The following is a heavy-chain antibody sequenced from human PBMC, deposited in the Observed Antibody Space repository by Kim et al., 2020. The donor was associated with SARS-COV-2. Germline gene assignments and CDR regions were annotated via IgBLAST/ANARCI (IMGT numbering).Heavy chain of an antibody. V-gene: IGHV4-59*09. Sequence: KSRVTISVDPSKNQFSLKLSSVTAADTAVYYCARGTYSSGWYQYYYMDVWGKGTTVTVSS. D-gene: IGHD6-19*01. CDR3: ARGTYSSGWYQYYYMDV. J-gene: IGHJ6*03.